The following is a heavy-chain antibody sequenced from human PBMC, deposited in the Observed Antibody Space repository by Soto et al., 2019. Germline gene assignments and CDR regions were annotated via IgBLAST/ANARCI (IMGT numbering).Heavy chain of an antibody. V-gene: IGHV1-3*01. CDR2: INAGNGNT. CDR1: GYTFTNYA. J-gene: IGHJ5*02. D-gene: IGHD2-15*01. CDR3: ARDRSGCSVGTCYFNWFDP. Sequence: QVQLVQSGAEVKKPGASVKVSCKASGYTFTNYAIHWVRQAPGQRLEWLGWINAGNGNTKYSQKFQGRVTITRDTSASTAYMELSSLRSEDTAVYYCARDRSGCSVGTCYFNWFDPWGQGTLVTVSS.